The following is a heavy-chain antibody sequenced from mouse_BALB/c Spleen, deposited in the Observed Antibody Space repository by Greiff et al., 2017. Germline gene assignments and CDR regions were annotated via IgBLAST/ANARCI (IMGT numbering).Heavy chain of an antibody. D-gene: IGHD2-14*01. CDR2: IYPGNSDT. Sequence: EVQLQESGTVLARPGASVKMSCKASGYSFTSYWMHWVKQRPGQGLEWIGAIYPGNSDTSYNQKFKGKAKLTAVTSASTAYMELSSLTNEDSAVYYCTRRGYERGYAMDYWGQGTSVTVSS. CDR3: TRRGYERGYAMDY. CDR1: GYSFTSYW. J-gene: IGHJ4*01. V-gene: IGHV1-5*01.